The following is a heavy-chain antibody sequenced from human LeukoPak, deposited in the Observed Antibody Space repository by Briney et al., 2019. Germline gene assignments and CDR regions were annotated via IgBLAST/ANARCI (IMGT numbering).Heavy chain of an antibody. CDR1: GFIFGNYW. CDR2: IKQDGSDK. D-gene: IGHD6-6*01. V-gene: IGHV3-7*01. J-gene: IGHJ4*02. Sequence: GGSLRLSCAASGFIFGNYWMSWVRQAPGKGLEWVANIKQDGSDKYYVDSVTGRFTTSRDNAKNSLYLQMNSLRAEDTALYYCARWATSFDLWGQGTLVTVSS. CDR3: ARWATSFDL.